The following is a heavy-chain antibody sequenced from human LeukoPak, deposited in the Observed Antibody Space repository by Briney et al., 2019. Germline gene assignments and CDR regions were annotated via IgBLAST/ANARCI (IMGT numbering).Heavy chain of an antibody. V-gene: IGHV4-30-2*01. CDR3: ARGGDITIFGVADPYYFDY. J-gene: IGHJ4*02. D-gene: IGHD3-3*01. CDR2: IYHSGST. CDR1: GGAISSGGYY. Sequence: SETLSLTCTVSGGAISSGGYYWSWIRQPPGKGLEWIGYIYHSGSTYYNPSLKSRVTISVDRSKNQFSLKLSSVTAADTAVYYCARGGDITIFGVADPYYFDYWGQGTLVTVSS.